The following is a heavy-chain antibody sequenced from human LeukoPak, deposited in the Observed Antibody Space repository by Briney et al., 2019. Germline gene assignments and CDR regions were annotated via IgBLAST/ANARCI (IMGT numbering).Heavy chain of an antibody. CDR1: GYTFTSYG. CDR3: ARATFAGYSGPPMDY. CDR2: ISAYNGNT. Sequence: ASVKVSCKASGYTFTSYGISWVRQAPGQGLEWMGWISAYNGNTNYAQKLQGRVTMTTDTSTSTAYMELRSLRSDDTAVYYCARATFAGYSGPPMDYWGQGTLVTVSS. V-gene: IGHV1-18*01. D-gene: IGHD5-12*01. J-gene: IGHJ4*02.